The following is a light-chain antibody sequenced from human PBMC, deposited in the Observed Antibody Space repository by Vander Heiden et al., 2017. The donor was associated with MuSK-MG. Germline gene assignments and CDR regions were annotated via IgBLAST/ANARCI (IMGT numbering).Light chain of an antibody. CDR2: AAS. CDR1: QGISSY. Sequence: DIQLTQSPSFLSASVGDRVTITCRASQGISSYLAWYQQKPGKGPKLLIYAASTLQSGVPSRFSGSGSGTEFTLTISSLQPEDFATYYCQQLNSYPITFGGGTKVEIK. CDR3: QQLNSYPIT. J-gene: IGKJ4*01. V-gene: IGKV1-9*01.